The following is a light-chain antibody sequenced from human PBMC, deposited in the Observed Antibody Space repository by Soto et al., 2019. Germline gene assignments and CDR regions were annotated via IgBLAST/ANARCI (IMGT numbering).Light chain of an antibody. Sequence: DIVMTQSPLSLPVTPGEPASISCRSSQSLLHSNGYNYLDWYLQKPGQSPQLLIYLGYRRASGVPGRFSGSGSGTDFTLEISSVAAEDVGVYYCMQALQSPLTFGGGTKVEIK. J-gene: IGKJ4*01. CDR2: LGY. CDR1: QSLLHSNGYNY. V-gene: IGKV2-28*01. CDR3: MQALQSPLT.